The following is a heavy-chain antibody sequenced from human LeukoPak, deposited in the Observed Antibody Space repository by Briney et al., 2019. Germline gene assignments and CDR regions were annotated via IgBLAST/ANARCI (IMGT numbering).Heavy chain of an antibody. V-gene: IGHV3-11*04. CDR3: ARGGYNYGYAFDI. J-gene: IGHJ3*02. Sequence: GGSLRLSCAASGFTFYDYAMSWVRQAPGKGLEWVSYISGSGSTIHYADFVKGRFTISRDNAKNSLFLQMNSLRAEDTAVYYCARGGYNYGYAFDIWGQGTMVTASS. CDR2: ISGSGSTI. D-gene: IGHD5-24*01. CDR1: GFTFYDYA.